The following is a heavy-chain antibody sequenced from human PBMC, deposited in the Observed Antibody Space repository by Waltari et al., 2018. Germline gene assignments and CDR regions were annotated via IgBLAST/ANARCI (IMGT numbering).Heavy chain of an antibody. Sequence: QVQLVQSGAEVKKPGSSVKVSCKASGVTFSSYAISWVRQSPGKGIEWMGRIIHIFGTANYAQKFHGRVTITADKSTSIAYMELSSLRSEDTAVYYCAGGRVPAAIHYWGQGTLVTVSS. CDR2: IIHIFGTA. CDR1: GVTFSSYA. D-gene: IGHD2-2*01. CDR3: AGGRVPAAIHY. J-gene: IGHJ4*02. V-gene: IGHV1-69*13.